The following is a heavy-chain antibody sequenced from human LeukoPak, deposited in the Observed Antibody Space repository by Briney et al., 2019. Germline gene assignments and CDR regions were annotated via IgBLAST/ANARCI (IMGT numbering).Heavy chain of an antibody. CDR3: ARGYFAKGFDY. V-gene: IGHV1-69*13. D-gene: IGHD2/OR15-2a*01. J-gene: IGHJ4*02. CDR2: IIPIFGTA. CDR1: GGTFSSYA. Sequence: ASVKVSCKASGGTFSSYAISWVRQAPGQGLEWMGGIIPIFGTANYAQKFQGRVTITADESTSTAYMELSRLRSDDTAVYYCARGYFAKGFDYWGQGTLVTVSS.